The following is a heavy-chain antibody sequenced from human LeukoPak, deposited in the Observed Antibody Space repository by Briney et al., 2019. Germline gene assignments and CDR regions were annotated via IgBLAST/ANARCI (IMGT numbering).Heavy chain of an antibody. J-gene: IGHJ5*02. Sequence: SETLSLTCAVYGGSFSGYYWSWIRQPPGKGLEWIGEINHSGSTYYNPSLKSRVTISVDTSKNQFSLKLSSVTAADTAVYYCARKWQTIFGVVRNWFDPWGQGTLVTVSS. V-gene: IGHV4-34*01. D-gene: IGHD3-3*01. CDR3: ARKWQTIFGVVRNWFDP. CDR2: INHSGST. CDR1: GGSFSGYY.